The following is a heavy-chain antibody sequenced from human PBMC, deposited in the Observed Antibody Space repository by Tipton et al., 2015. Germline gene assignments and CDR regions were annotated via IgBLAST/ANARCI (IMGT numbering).Heavy chain of an antibody. CDR2: INQDGSAK. Sequence: GSLRLSCAASGFTFSNYWMSWVSQAPGKGLEWVANINQDGSAKYYVDSVKGRFTISRDNAKNSLYLQINSLRAEDTAVYYCARRFLEWSVDYWGQGTLVTVSS. CDR3: ARRFLEWSVDY. CDR1: GFTFSNYW. J-gene: IGHJ4*02. V-gene: IGHV3-7*01. D-gene: IGHD3-3*01.